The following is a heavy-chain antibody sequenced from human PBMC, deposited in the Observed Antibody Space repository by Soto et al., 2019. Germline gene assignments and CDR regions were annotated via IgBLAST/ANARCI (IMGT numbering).Heavy chain of an antibody. D-gene: IGHD5-12*01. CDR2: ISISSSYI. CDR3: ARPYSGYHSGPFYYYYYMDV. CDR1: GFTFSSYS. V-gene: IGHV3-21*01. Sequence: EVQLVESGGGLVKPGGSLRLSCAASGFTFSSYSMNWVRQAPGKGLEWVSSISISSSYIYYADSVKGRFTIARDNAKNSLYLQMNSLRAEDTAVYYSARPYSGYHSGPFYYYYYMDVWGKGTTVTVSS. J-gene: IGHJ6*03.